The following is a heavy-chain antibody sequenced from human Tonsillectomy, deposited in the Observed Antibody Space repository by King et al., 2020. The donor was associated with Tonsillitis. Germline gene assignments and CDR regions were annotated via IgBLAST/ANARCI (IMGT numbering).Heavy chain of an antibody. Sequence: VQLVESGGGLVQPGGSLRLSCAASVFTLSRYAISWVPQAPGKGRGWVSIISVSGSNTYYADSLRGGFTISRDTPNNTLYLQMNSPRAEDTAVYYCAKDLVTLVRGVINTYYHDGMDVWGQGTTVTVSS. D-gene: IGHD3-10*01. J-gene: IGHJ6*02. V-gene: IGHV3-23*04. CDR1: VFTLSRYA. CDR3: AKDLVTLVRGVINTYYHDGMDV. CDR2: ISVSGSNT.